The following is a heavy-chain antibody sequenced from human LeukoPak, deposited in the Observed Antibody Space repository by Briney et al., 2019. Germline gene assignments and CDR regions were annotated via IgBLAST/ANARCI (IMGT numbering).Heavy chain of an antibody. J-gene: IGHJ4*02. V-gene: IGHV5-51*01. CDR1: GYSFTSYW. D-gene: IGHD6-19*01. CDR2: IYPGDSDT. Sequence: GGSLKISCKGSGYSFTSYWIGWVRQMPGKGLEWMGIIYPGDSDTRYSPSFQGQVTISADKSISTAYLQWSSLKASDTAMYYCARLGPYLGWYMEGTPPRTYYFDGWGQETLVTVSS. CDR3: ARLGPYLGWYMEGTPPRTYYFDG.